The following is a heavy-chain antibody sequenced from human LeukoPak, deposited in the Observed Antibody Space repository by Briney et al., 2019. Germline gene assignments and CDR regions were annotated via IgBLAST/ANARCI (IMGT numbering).Heavy chain of an antibody. D-gene: IGHD5-24*01. J-gene: IGHJ2*01. Sequence: NPSETLSLTCAVYGGSFSGYYWSWIRQPPGKRLEWIGEINHSGSTNYNPSLKSRVTISVDTSKNQFSLKLSSVTAADTAVYYCARRSSKRFNWYFDLWGRGTLVTVSS. V-gene: IGHV4-34*01. CDR1: GGSFSGYY. CDR3: ARRSSKRFNWYFDL. CDR2: INHSGST.